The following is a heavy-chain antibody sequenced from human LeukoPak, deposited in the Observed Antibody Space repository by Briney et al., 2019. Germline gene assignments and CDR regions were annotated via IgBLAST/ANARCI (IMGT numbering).Heavy chain of an antibody. Sequence: SVKVSCKASGYTFTSYGISWVRQAPGQGLEWMGGIIPIFGTANYAQKFQGRVTITVDKSTSTAYMELSSLRSEDTAVYYCAKDGGWVVVTATIDYWGQGTLVTVSS. V-gene: IGHV1-69*06. D-gene: IGHD2-21*02. CDR3: AKDGGWVVVTATIDY. CDR2: IIPIFGTA. CDR1: GYTFTSYG. J-gene: IGHJ4*02.